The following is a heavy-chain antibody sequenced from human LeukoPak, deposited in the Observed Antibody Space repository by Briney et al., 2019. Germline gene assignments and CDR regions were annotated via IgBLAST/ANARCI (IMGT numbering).Heavy chain of an antibody. CDR2: ISYDGSNK. Sequence: GGSLRLSCAASGFTFSSYGMHWVRQAPGKGLEWVAVISYDGSNKYYADSVKGRFTISRDNSKNTLYLQMNSLRAEDTAVYYCAKGWGSSSWSGMDVWGQGTTVTVSS. CDR3: AKGWGSSSWSGMDV. J-gene: IGHJ6*02. CDR1: GFTFSSYG. D-gene: IGHD6-13*01. V-gene: IGHV3-30*18.